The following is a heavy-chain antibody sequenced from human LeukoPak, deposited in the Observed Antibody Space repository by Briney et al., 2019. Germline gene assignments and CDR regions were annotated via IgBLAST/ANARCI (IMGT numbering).Heavy chain of an antibody. J-gene: IGHJ4*02. CDR3: ARYCNGVTCYSGYDY. CDR2: ISTNGGGT. Sequence: PGGSLRLSCAASGFTFSSYAMHWVRQTPGKGLEYVSAISTNGGGTYYANSVKARFTISRDNSKNTLYLQMGSLRAEDMAVYYCARYCNGVTCYSGYDYRGQGTLVTVSS. V-gene: IGHV3-64*01. D-gene: IGHD2-15*01. CDR1: GFTFSSYA.